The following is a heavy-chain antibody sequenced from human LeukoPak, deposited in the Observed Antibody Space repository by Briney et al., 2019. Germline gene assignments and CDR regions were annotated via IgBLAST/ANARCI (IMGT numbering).Heavy chain of an antibody. D-gene: IGHD1-26*01. CDR1: GFSLSTSGMC. V-gene: IGHV2-70*11. J-gene: IGHJ6*03. CDR2: IDWDDDK. Sequence: SGPALVKPTQTLTLTCTFSGFSLSTSGMCVSRIRQPPGKALEWLARIDWDDDKYYSTSLKTRLTISKDTSKNQVVLTMTNMDPVDTATYYCARQVGATDSYHYYYMDVWGKGTTVTVSS. CDR3: ARQVGATDSYHYYYMDV.